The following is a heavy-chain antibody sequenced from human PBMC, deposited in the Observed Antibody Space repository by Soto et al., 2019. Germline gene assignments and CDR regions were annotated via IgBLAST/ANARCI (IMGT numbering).Heavy chain of an antibody. Sequence: QVQLVQSGAEVKEPGDSVRVSCEASGYTFTAYYIHWVRQVPGQGLEWMGWINTKFGDTTYAQDLQGRVSMTRAMSISTVYMELSRLTSDDAAIYYCARKMDYCDGPGSGNGHGVWGQGTTVTVFS. CDR1: GYTFTAYY. CDR3: ARKMDYCDGPGSGNGHGV. CDR2: INTKFGDT. J-gene: IGHJ6*02. D-gene: IGHD2-21*01. V-gene: IGHV1-2*02.